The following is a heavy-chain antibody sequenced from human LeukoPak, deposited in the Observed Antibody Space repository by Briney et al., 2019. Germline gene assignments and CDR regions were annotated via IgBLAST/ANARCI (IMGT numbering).Heavy chain of an antibody. CDR3: ARVMGAFAYFDY. CDR2: INHSGST. J-gene: IGHJ4*02. Sequence: SETLSLTCAVYGGSFSGYYWSWIRQPPGKGLGWIGEINHSGSTNYNPSLKSRVTISVDTSKNQFSLKLSSVTAADTAVYYCARVMGAFAYFDYWGQGTLVTVSS. V-gene: IGHV4-34*01. CDR1: GGSFSGYY. D-gene: IGHD3-10*01.